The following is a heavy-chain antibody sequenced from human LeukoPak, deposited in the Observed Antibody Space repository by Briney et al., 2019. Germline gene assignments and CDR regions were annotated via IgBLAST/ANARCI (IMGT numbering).Heavy chain of an antibody. J-gene: IGHJ4*02. CDR1: GYTFTDYY. CDR3: AIEYYYDSSGYYQY. V-gene: IGHV1-69-2*01. CDR2: VDPGDGET. Sequence: ASVKVSCKVSGYTFTDYYMHWVQQAPGKGLEWLGLVDPGDGETIYAEKFQGRVTITADTSTDTAYMELSSLRSEDTTLYYCAIEYYYDSSGYYQYWGQGTLVTVSS. D-gene: IGHD3-22*01.